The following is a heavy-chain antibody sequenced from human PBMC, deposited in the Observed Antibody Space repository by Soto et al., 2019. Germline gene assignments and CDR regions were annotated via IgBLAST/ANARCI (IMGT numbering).Heavy chain of an antibody. J-gene: IGHJ4*02. D-gene: IGHD6-13*01. Sequence: EVQLVESGGGLVQPGGSLRLSCAASGFTVSSNYMSWVRQAPGKGLEWVSVIYSGGSTYYADSVKSRFTISRDNSKNTLYLQMNSLRAEDTAVYYCARDVFLAAAGTSGPRYFDYWGQGTLVTVSS. CDR2: IYSGGST. V-gene: IGHV3-66*01. CDR1: GFTVSSNY. CDR3: ARDVFLAAAGTSGPRYFDY.